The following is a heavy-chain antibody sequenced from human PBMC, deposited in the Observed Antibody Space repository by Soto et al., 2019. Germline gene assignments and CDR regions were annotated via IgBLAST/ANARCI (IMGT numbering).Heavy chain of an antibody. V-gene: IGHV3-33*01. CDR2: IWYDGSNK. CDR3: ARGRGGCSGGSCFQPDLVETYFDY. Sequence: QVQLVESGGGVVQPGRSLRLSCAASGFTFSSYGMHWVRQAPGKGLEWVAVIWYDGSNKYYADSVKGRFTISRDNSKNTLYLQMNSLRAEDTAVYYCARGRGGCSGGSCFQPDLVETYFDYGGQGTLVTVSS. J-gene: IGHJ4*02. CDR1: GFTFSSYG. D-gene: IGHD2-15*01.